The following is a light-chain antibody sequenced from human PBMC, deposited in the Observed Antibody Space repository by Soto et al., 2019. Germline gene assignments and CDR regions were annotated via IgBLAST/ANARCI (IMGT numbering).Light chain of an antibody. J-gene: IGLJ3*02. Sequence: QSALTQPPSASGSPGQSVTISCIGTSSDVGRYNFVSWYQQHPGKAPKLMIYEVTKRPSGVPDRFSGSKSGNTASLTVSGLQAEDEADYYCSSYAGTNNWVFGGGTKLTVL. CDR1: SSDVGRYNF. V-gene: IGLV2-8*01. CDR3: SSYAGTNNWV. CDR2: EVT.